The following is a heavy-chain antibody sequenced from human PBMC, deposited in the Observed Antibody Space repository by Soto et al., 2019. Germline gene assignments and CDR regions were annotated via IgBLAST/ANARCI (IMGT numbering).Heavy chain of an antibody. CDR3: ARDLGGWPDY. Sequence: ASVKVSCEASGYSFTSHYIQWVRQAPGQGLEWMGTIYPGGVNTAYAQKFQGGVTITRDTSASTAYMELSSLRSEDTAVYYCARDLGGWPDYWGQGTLVTVSS. CDR1: GYSFTSHY. D-gene: IGHD6-19*01. CDR2: IYPGGVNT. J-gene: IGHJ4*02. V-gene: IGHV1-46*01.